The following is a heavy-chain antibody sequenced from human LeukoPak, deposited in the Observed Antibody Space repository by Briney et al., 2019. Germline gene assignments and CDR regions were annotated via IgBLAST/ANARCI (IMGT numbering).Heavy chain of an antibody. J-gene: IGHJ5*02. CDR1: GGSFSDYY. CDR2: INHSGST. Sequence: SETLSLTCAVYGGSFSDYYWSWIRQPPEKGLEWIGEINHSGSTNYNPSLKSRVTISVDTSKNQFSLKLSSVTAADTAVYYCASNVVVTGTGWFDPWGQGTLVTVSS. D-gene: IGHD2-2*01. V-gene: IGHV4-34*01. CDR3: ASNVVVTGTGWFDP.